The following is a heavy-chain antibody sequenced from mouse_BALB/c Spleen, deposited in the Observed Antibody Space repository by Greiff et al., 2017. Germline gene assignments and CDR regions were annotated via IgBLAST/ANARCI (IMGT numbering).Heavy chain of an antibody. CDR2: INPSNGGT. CDR1: GYTFTSYY. CDR3: TRRGLYYDYPYAMDY. V-gene: IGHV1S81*02. Sequence: VKLMESGAELVKPGASVKLSCKASGYTFTSYYMYWVKQRPGQGLEWIGEINPSNGGTNFNEKFKSKATLTVDKSSSTAYMQLSSLTSEDSAVYYCTRRGLYYDYPYAMDYWGQGTSVTVSS. J-gene: IGHJ4*01. D-gene: IGHD2-4*01.